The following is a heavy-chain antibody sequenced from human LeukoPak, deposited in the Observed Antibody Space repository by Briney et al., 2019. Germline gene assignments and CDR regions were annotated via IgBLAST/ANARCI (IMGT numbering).Heavy chain of an antibody. Sequence: PGRSLRLFCAASGFTFSNYAMHWVRQAPGKGLEWVAVISYDGSNKYYADSVKGRLTISRDNSKNTLYLQMNSLRAEDTAVYYCARVSPPLYCSSTSCYYTSFDYWGQGTLVTVSS. J-gene: IGHJ4*02. V-gene: IGHV3-30-3*01. CDR1: GFTFSNYA. CDR2: ISYDGSNK. CDR3: ARVSPPLYCSSTSCYYTSFDY. D-gene: IGHD2-2*01.